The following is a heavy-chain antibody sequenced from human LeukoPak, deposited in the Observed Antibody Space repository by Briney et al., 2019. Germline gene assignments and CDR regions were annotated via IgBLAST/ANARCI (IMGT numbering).Heavy chain of an antibody. Sequence: GESLRLSCAASGFTFSKLLVTWVRQAPEKGLEWVGHIRSKIDGGTADYAAPVKGRFTISRDDSKDTVYLQMNSLKSEDTGVYYCIGAYLGYWGRGTLVTVSS. D-gene: IGHD3-3*02. V-gene: IGHV3-15*01. CDR1: GFTFSKLL. CDR3: IGAYLGY. CDR2: IRSKIDGGTA. J-gene: IGHJ4*02.